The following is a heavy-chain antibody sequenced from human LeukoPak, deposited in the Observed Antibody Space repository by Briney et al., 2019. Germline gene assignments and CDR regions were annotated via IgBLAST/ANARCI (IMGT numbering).Heavy chain of an antibody. CDR1: GGSISIQSYY. Sequence: PSETLSLTCPVSGGSISIQSYYWGWIRQSPGKGLEWIGSIYFRGNSYYNPSLKSRVTISVDTSKNHFSLQWRSVTAADTGTYYCARQGSPFYYFDYWGQGIQVTVSS. CDR2: IYFRGNS. D-gene: IGHD6-19*01. CDR3: ARQGSPFYYFDY. J-gene: IGHJ4*02. V-gene: IGHV4-39*07.